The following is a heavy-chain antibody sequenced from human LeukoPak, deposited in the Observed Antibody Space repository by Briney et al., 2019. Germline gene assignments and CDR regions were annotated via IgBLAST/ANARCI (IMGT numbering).Heavy chain of an antibody. D-gene: IGHD1-26*01. J-gene: IGHJ4*02. CDR1: GASITIPYYY. Sequence: SESLSLTCAVSGASITIPYYYWGWIRLPPGKGLESIGTISHTGTTYYSPSLQSRVSISVDKSRNQFSLKLSSVAAADTAVYCCATREHRVQRPPGDYWGQGTQVTVSS. CDR2: ISHTGTT. CDR3: ATREHRVQRPPGDY. V-gene: IGHV4-39*01.